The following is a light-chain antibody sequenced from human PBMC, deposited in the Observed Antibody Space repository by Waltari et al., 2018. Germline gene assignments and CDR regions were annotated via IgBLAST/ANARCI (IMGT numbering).Light chain of an antibody. Sequence: QSALTQPASVSGSPGQSLTIPCTGTSSDVGGYNYVSWYQQHPGKAPKLMIYEVRNRPSGVSNRFSGSKSGNTASLTISGLQAEDEADYYCSSYTSSSTAVFGGGTKLTVL. CDR1: SSDVGGYNY. J-gene: IGLJ2*01. V-gene: IGLV2-14*01. CDR3: SSYTSSSTAV. CDR2: EVR.